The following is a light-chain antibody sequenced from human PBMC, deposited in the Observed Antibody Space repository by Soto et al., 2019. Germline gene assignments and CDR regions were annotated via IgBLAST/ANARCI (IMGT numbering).Light chain of an antibody. J-gene: IGKJ3*01. Sequence: DIQMTQSPSTLSASVGDRVTITCRASQSISSWLAWYQQKPGKAPKLLIYDASSLESGVPSRFSGSGSGTEFTLTISSLQPDDFATYYCQQYNSYSQFGPGTKVDI. CDR2: DAS. V-gene: IGKV1-5*01. CDR3: QQYNSYSQ. CDR1: QSISSW.